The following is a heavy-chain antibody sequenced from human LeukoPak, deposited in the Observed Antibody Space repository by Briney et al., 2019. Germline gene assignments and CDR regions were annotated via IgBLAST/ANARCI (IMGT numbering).Heavy chain of an antibody. CDR3: ARVRGGRSWYYYGMDV. V-gene: IGHV3-30-3*01. CDR2: ISYDGDNE. D-gene: IGHD3-16*01. Sequence: GRSLRLSCAASGFTFSNFAMHWVRQAPGRGLEWVAVISYDGDNEYYADSVKGQFTISRDNSKDRLYLQMNSLRPEDTAMYYCARVRGGRSWYYYGMDVWGRGTTVTVSS. J-gene: IGHJ6*02. CDR1: GFTFSNFA.